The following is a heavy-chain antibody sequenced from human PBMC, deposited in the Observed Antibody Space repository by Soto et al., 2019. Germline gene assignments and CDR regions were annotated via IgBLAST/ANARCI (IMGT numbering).Heavy chain of an antibody. Sequence: GASVKVSCKVSGYSLTEISMNWVRQGPGKGLEWMGGFDPEDGETFYPQNFQGRVTMTRDTSTSTAYMELRSLRSDATAVYYCARVDLSSASWPYHYWGQGTLVTVSS. CDR3: ARVDLSSASWPYHY. D-gene: IGHD2-15*01. CDR2: FDPEDGET. CDR1: GYSLTEIS. J-gene: IGHJ4*02. V-gene: IGHV1-24*01.